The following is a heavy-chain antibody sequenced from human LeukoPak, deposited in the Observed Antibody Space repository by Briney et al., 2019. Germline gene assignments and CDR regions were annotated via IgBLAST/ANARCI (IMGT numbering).Heavy chain of an antibody. CDR2: IFNSGST. CDR1: GGSISISKYY. V-gene: IGHV4-39*07. CDR3: ARGRYYFDY. J-gene: IGHJ4*02. Sequence: PSETLSLTCTVSGGSISISKYYWGWIRQPPGKGLEWIGTIFNSGSTHYNPSLKSRVTISVDTSKNQFSLNLSSVTAADTAVYYCARGRYYFDYWGQGTLVTVSS.